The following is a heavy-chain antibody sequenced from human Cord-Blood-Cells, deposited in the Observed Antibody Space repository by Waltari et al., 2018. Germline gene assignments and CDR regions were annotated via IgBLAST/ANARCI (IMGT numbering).Heavy chain of an antibody. J-gene: IGHJ6*03. V-gene: IGHV3-23*01. CDR3: AKDLAVDDFLSGYYWYYYYYMDV. Sequence: EVQLLESGGGLVQPGGYLRLSCAASGFTFSSYAMSWVRQAPGKGLEWVSAISGSGGSTYYADSVKGRFNITRDNSKNTLYLRMNSLRAEDTAVYYCAKDLAVDDFLSGYYWYYYYYMDVWGKGTTVTVSS. CDR2: ISGSGGST. D-gene: IGHD3-3*01. CDR1: GFTFSSYA.